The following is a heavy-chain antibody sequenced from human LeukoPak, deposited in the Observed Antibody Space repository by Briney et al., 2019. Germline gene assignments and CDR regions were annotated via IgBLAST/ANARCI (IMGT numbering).Heavy chain of an antibody. V-gene: IGHV3-15*07. CDR2: IRSNSDGGTI. J-gene: IGHJ5*02. D-gene: IGHD3-22*01. CDR1: GLTLSNAW. Sequence: PGGSLRLSCAVSGLTLSNAWMNWVRQAPGKGLEWVGRIRSNSDGGTIDYAAPVKGRFTLSRDDSKTTLYLQMNSLQTEDTAVYYCATDFYDSTWGQGTLVTVSS. CDR3: ATDFYDST.